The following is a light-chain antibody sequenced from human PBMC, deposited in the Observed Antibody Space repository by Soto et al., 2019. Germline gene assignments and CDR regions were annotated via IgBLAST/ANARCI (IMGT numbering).Light chain of an antibody. CDR1: NIGSKS. V-gene: IGLV3-21*01. Sequence: SYELTQPPSVSVAPGKTASITCGGNNIGSKSVHWYQQQPGQAPVVVICNDRDRPSGIPERFSGFKFGDTATLTISRVEAGDEADYYCQVWESSSDHVIFGGGTKLTVL. CDR3: QVWESSSDHVI. CDR2: NDR. J-gene: IGLJ2*01.